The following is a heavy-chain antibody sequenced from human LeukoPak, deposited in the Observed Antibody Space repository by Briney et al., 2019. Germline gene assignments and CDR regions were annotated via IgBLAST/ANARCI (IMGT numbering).Heavy chain of an antibody. D-gene: IGHD6-13*01. J-gene: IGHJ4*02. CDR2: IYTSGST. Sequence: SETLSLTCTVPGGSTSSYYRSWIRQPAGEGLEWVGRIYTSGSTNYNPSLRSRVTMSVDTSKNQFSLKLSSVTAADTAVYYCARVQNQYSSSWYGYFDYWGQGTLVTVSS. CDR3: ARVQNQYSSSWYGYFDY. CDR1: GGSTSSYY. V-gene: IGHV4-4*07.